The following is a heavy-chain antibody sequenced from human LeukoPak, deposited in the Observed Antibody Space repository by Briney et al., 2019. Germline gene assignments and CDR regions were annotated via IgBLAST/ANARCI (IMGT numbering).Heavy chain of an antibody. CDR1: GFTFSSYA. Sequence: GGSLRLSCAASGFTFSSYAMSWVRQAPGKGLEWVSAISGSGGSTYYADSVKGRFTISRDNSKNTLYLQMNSLGAEDTAVYYCARKYCSSTSCYGASYNWFDPWGQGTLVTVSS. D-gene: IGHD2-2*01. CDR2: ISGSGGST. J-gene: IGHJ5*02. CDR3: ARKYCSSTSCYGASYNWFDP. V-gene: IGHV3-23*01.